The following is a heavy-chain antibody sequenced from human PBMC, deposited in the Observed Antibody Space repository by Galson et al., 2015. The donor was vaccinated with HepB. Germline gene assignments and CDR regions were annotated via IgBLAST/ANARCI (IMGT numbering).Heavy chain of an antibody. CDR3: ARDSCSSTSCFMYYYHYGMDV. CDR1: GFTFSSYS. V-gene: IGHV3-48*04. J-gene: IGHJ6*02. Sequence: SLRLSCAASGFTFSSYSINWVRQAPGKGLEWVSYISSTSSTIYYADSVKGRFTISRDNAKKLLYLQMNSLRAEDTAVYYRARDSCSSTSCFMYYYHYGMDVWGQGTTVTVSS. D-gene: IGHD2-2*01. CDR2: ISSTSSTI.